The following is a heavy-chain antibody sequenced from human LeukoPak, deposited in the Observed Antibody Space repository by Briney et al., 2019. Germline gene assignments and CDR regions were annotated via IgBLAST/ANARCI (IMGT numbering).Heavy chain of an antibody. CDR3: ARQVVGVMVRHFDL. J-gene: IGHJ2*01. CDR2: IYTSGST. V-gene: IGHV4-4*09. Sequence: PSETLSLTCTVSGGSISSYYWSWIRQPPGKGLEWIGYIYTSGSTNYNPSLKSRVTISVDTSKNQFSLKLSSVTAADTAVYYCARQVVGVMVRHFDLWGRGTLVTVSP. D-gene: IGHD5-18*01. CDR1: GGSISSYY.